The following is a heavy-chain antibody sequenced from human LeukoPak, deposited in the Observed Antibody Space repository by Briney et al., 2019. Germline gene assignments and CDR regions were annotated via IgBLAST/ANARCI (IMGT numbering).Heavy chain of an antibody. V-gene: IGHV1-8*01. Sequence: GASVKVSCKASGYPFTTYDINWVRQATGQGLEWMGWMNPNSGNIGYAQKFQGRVTMTRNTSISTAYMELSSLRSDDTAVYYCARGPISGSGKGMDVWGQGTTVTVSS. CDR3: ARGPISGSGKGMDV. J-gene: IGHJ6*02. CDR2: MNPNSGNI. D-gene: IGHD3-10*01. CDR1: GYPFTTYD.